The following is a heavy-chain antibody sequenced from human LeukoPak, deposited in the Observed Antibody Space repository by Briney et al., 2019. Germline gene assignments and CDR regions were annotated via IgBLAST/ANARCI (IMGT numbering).Heavy chain of an antibody. J-gene: IGHJ5*02. Sequence: SETLSLTCTVSGGSISSGSYYWSWIRQPAGKGLEWIGRIYTSGSTNYHPSLQSRVTISVDTSKNQFSLKLSSVTAADTAVYYCARSSRYYYGSGSYYTPYNWFDPWGQGTLVTVSS. CDR1: GGSISSGSYY. D-gene: IGHD3-10*01. CDR3: ARSSRYYYGSGSYYTPYNWFDP. V-gene: IGHV4-61*02. CDR2: IYTSGST.